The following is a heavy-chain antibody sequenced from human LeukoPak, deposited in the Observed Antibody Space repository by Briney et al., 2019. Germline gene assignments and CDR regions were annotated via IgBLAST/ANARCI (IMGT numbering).Heavy chain of an antibody. J-gene: IGHJ4*02. CDR3: ARVDYDFWSGSMDY. D-gene: IGHD3-3*01. V-gene: IGHV1-69*13. CDR1: GGTFSSYA. CDR2: IIPIFGTA. Sequence: SVKVSCKASGGTFSSYAISWVRQAPGQGLEWLGGIIPIFGTANYAQKFQGRVTIAADESTSTAYMELSGLRSEDTAVYYCARVDYDFWSGSMDYWGQGTLDTVSS.